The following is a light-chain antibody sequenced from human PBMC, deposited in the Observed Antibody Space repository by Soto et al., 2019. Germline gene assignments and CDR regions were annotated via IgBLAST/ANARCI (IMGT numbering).Light chain of an antibody. V-gene: IGKV3-11*01. CDR1: QSVSSY. J-gene: IGKJ4*01. Sequence: DIVLTQSPATLSLSPGERATLSCRASQSVSSYLAWYQQKPGQAPRLLIYDASNRATGIPARFSGSGSGTAFTITISSIEPEDVAVYYCQQRSNWPGLTFGGGTKVEIK. CDR3: QQRSNWPGLT. CDR2: DAS.